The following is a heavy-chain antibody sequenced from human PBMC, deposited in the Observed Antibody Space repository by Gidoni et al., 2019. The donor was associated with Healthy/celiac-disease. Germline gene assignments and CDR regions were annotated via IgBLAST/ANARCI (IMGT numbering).Heavy chain of an antibody. CDR3: ARAISGWYRFDY. Sequence: QVQLVESGGGLVKPGGSLRLSCAASGFTFSDYYMSWIRQAPGKGLAWVSYISSSSSYTNYADSVKGRFTISRDNAKNSLYLQMNSLRAEDTAVYYCARAISGWYRFDYWGQGTLVTVSS. D-gene: IGHD6-19*01. CDR1: GFTFSDYY. J-gene: IGHJ4*02. CDR2: ISSSSSYT. V-gene: IGHV3-11*06.